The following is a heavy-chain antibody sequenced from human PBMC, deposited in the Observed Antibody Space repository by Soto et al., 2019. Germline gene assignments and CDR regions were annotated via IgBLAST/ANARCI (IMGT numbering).Heavy chain of an antibody. CDR1: GFTFSSYG. D-gene: IGHD1-26*01. J-gene: IGHJ2*01. CDR2: ISFEGNYK. V-gene: IGHV3-30*18. CDR3: VKYNLQSGSYENWYFDL. Sequence: QVQLVESGGGVVQPGRSLRLSCVGSGFTFSSYGMHWVRQAPGKGLEWLAVISFEGNYKYHADSVKGRFTISRDNSKNTLFLEMSSLRPEDTAVYYCVKYNLQSGSYENWYFDLWGRGTLVTVSS.